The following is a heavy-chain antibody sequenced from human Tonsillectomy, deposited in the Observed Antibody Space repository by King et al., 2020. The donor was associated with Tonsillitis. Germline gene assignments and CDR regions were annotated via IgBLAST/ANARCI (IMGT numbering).Heavy chain of an antibody. CDR1: GFTFSSYS. CDR3: ASEDAMVRGSYYYYGMDV. Sequence: QLVQSGGGLVKPGGSLRLSCAASGFTFSSYSMNWVRQAPGKGLEWVSSISSSSSYKYYADSVKGRFTISRDNAKNSLYLQMNSLRAEDTAVYYCASEDAMVRGSYYYYGMDVWGRGPTVTVPS. V-gene: IGHV3-21*01. D-gene: IGHD3-10*01. CDR2: ISSSSSYK. J-gene: IGHJ6*02.